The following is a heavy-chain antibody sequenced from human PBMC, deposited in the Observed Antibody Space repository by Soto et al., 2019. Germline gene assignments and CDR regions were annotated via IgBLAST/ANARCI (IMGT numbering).Heavy chain of an antibody. CDR3: ARDGQQLAPYAMDV. Sequence: QVQLVESWGNMVQPGRSLRLSCAASGFTFGNNAMHWVRHAAGKGLEWVAQIWFDGNNKYYTDSVKGRFTISRDNLKNTVYLQMDSLRADDTAVYYCARDGQQLAPYAMDVW. CDR1: GFTFGNNA. D-gene: IGHD6-13*01. CDR2: IWFDGNNK. J-gene: IGHJ6*01. V-gene: IGHV3-33*01.